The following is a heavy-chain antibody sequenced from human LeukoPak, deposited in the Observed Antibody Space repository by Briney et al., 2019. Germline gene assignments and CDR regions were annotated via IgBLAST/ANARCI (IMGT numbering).Heavy chain of an antibody. D-gene: IGHD3-9*01. CDR3: ARTYYDILTGYDDAFDI. CDR2: IYYSGST. Sequence: SETLSLTCPVSGGSISSYYWSWIRQPPGKGLEWIGYIYYSGSTNYNPSLKSRVTISVDTSKNQFSLKLSSVTAADTAVYYCARTYYDILTGYDDAFDIWGQGTMVTVSS. V-gene: IGHV4-59*08. J-gene: IGHJ3*02. CDR1: GGSISSYY.